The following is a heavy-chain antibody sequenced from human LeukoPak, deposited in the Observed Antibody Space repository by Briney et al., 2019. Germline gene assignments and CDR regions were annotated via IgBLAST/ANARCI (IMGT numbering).Heavy chain of an antibody. D-gene: IGHD6-13*01. Sequence: SETLSLTCTVSGGSISSSSYYWGWIRQPPGKGLEWIGSIYYSGSTYYNPSLKSRVTISVDTSKNQFSLKLSSVTAADTAVYYRARAGGIAAAELDYWGQGTLVTVSS. CDR1: GGSISSSSYY. CDR3: ARAGGIAAAELDY. V-gene: IGHV4-39*07. CDR2: IYYSGST. J-gene: IGHJ4*02.